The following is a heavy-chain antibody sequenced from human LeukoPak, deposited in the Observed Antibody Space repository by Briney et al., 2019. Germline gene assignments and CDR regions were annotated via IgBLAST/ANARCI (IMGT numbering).Heavy chain of an antibody. CDR1: GYSFTSYW. V-gene: IGHV5-51*01. Sequence: GESLKISCKGSGYSFTSYWIGWVRQMPGKGLEWMGIIYPGDSDTRYSPSFQGQVTISADKSISTAYLQWSSLKASDTAMYYCARHVVGYYDSGGFDYWGQGTLVTVSS. CDR2: IYPGDSDT. CDR3: ARHVVGYYDSGGFDY. J-gene: IGHJ4*02. D-gene: IGHD3-22*01.